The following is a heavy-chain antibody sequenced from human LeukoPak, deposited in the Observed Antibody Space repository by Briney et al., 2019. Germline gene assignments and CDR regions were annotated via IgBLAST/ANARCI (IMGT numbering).Heavy chain of an antibody. CDR1: GFIFSDYY. Sequence: PGGSLRLSCAASGFIFSDYYMSWIRQAPGQGLEWVSYISHNGNTIYYADSVKGRFTISRDNAKNSLYLQMKSLRAEDTAVYYCARGKTSQNIVTRKTYNWFDPWGQGTLVTVSS. CDR3: ARGKTSQNIVTRKTYNWFDP. J-gene: IGHJ5*02. D-gene: IGHD2/OR15-2a*01. V-gene: IGHV3-11*04. CDR2: ISHNGNTI.